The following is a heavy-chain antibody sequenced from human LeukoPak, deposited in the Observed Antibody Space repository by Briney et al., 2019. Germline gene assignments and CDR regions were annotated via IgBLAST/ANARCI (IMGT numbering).Heavy chain of an antibody. J-gene: IGHJ4*02. V-gene: IGHV3-7*01. Sequence: GGCLRLSCATSGFTFSTYWMSWVRQAPGKGLEWVANIKQDGSEKYYVDSVKGRFTISRDNAKSSLYLQLNSLTAEDTGVYYCAREGSRSYRGQGTLVTVSS. CDR1: GFTFSTYW. CDR3: AREGSRSY. CDR2: IKQDGSEK.